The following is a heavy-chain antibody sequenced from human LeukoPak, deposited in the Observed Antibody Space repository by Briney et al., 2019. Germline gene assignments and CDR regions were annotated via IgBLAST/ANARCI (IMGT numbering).Heavy chain of an antibody. Sequence: SGTLSLTCTVSGGSISSYYWSWIRQPPGKGLEWIGYIYYSGSTNYNPSLKSRVTISVDTSKNQFSLKLSSVTAADTAVYYCARGYCTNGVCYIGPFDYWGQGTLVTVSS. CDR3: ARGYCTNGVCYIGPFDY. J-gene: IGHJ4*02. V-gene: IGHV4-59*01. CDR1: GGSISSYY. D-gene: IGHD2-8*01. CDR2: IYYSGST.